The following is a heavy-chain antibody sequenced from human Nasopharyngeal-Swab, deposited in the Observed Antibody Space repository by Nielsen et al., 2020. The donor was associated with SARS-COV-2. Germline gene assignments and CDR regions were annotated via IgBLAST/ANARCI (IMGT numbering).Heavy chain of an antibody. D-gene: IGHD4-17*01. CDR3: ARDEDRTVTTQYFDY. J-gene: IGHJ4*02. CDR1: GFTFSSYA. V-gene: IGHV3-30*04. CDR2: ISYDGSNK. Sequence: GGSLRLSCAASGFTFSSYAMHWVRQAPGKGLEWVAVISYDGSNKYYADSVKGRFTISRDNSKNTLYLQMNSLRAEDTAEYYCARDEDRTVTTQYFDYWGQGTLVTVSS.